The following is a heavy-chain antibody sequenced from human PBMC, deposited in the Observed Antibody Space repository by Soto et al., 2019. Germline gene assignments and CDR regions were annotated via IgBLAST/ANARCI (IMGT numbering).Heavy chain of an antibody. V-gene: IGHV3-33*01. CDR1: GFTFSSYG. D-gene: IGHD2-8*01. J-gene: IGHJ6*02. CDR2: IWYDGSNK. Sequence: GGSLRLSCAASGFTFSSYGMHWVRQAPGKGLEWVAVIWYDGSNKYYADSVKGRFTISRDNSKNTLYLQMNSLRAEDTAVYYCARDLMVYAILQYYYYYGMDVWGQGTTVTVSS. CDR3: ARDLMVYAILQYYYYYGMDV.